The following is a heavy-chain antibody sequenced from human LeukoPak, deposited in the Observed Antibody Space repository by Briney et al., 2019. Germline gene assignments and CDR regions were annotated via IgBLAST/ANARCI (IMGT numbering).Heavy chain of an antibody. J-gene: IGHJ4*02. CDR1: GFTFSSYI. CDR2: IRYDGSNK. V-gene: IGHV3-30*02. Sequence: GGSLRLSCAASGFTFSSYIMNWVRQAPGKGLEWVAFIRYDGSNKYYADSVKGRFTISRDNSKNTLYLQMNSLRAEDTAVYYCAKKGYYDGSGYYMYYFDHWGQGTLVTVSS. CDR3: AKKGYYDGSGYYMYYFDH. D-gene: IGHD3-22*01.